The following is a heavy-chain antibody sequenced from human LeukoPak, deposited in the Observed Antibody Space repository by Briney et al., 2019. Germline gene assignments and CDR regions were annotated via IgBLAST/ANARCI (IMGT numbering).Heavy chain of an antibody. CDR3: AKVGSLRLLEWFDV. CDR1: GFTFSSYG. CDR2: IWYDGSNK. J-gene: IGHJ6*04. Sequence: GRSLRLSCAASGFTFSSYGMHWVRQAPGKGLEWVAVIWYDGSNKYYADSVKGRFTIPRDNSKNTLYLQMNSLRAEDTAVYYCAKVGSLRLLEWFDVWGKGTTVTVSS. V-gene: IGHV3-33*06. D-gene: IGHD3-3*01.